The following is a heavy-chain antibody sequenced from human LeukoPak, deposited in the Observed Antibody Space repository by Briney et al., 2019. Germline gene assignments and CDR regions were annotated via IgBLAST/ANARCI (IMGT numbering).Heavy chain of an antibody. D-gene: IGHD6-13*01. CDR2: INPSGGST. CDR1: GYTFTSYY. V-gene: IGHV1-46*01. J-gene: IGHJ4*02. Sequence: ASAKVSCKASGYTFTSYYMHWVRQAPGQGLEWMGIINPSGGSTSYAQKFQGRVTMTRDMSTSTVYMELSSLRSEDTAVYYCARTYLGYSSSWSHFDYWGQGTLVTVSS. CDR3: ARTYLGYSSSWSHFDY.